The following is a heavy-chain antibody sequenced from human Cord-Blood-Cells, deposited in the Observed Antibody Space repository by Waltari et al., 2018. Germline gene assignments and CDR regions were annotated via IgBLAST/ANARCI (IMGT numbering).Heavy chain of an antibody. CDR2: IKQDGSEK. Sequence: EVQLVESVGGLVQPGGSLSLSCAVSGFTFRGHWMSWVRQAPGKGLEWVGNIKQDGSEKYYVDSVKGRFTISRDNAKNSLYLQMNSLRAEDTAVYYCARGGDFDYWGQGTLVTVSS. V-gene: IGHV3-7*01. J-gene: IGHJ4*02. CDR1: GFTFRGHW. CDR3: ARGGDFDY.